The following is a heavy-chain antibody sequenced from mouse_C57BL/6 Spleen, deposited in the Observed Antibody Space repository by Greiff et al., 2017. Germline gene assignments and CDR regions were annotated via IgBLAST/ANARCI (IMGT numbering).Heavy chain of an antibody. CDR2: IYPSDSET. V-gene: IGHV1-61*01. Sequence: QVQLQQPGAELVRPGSSVKLSCKASGYTFTSYWMDWVKQRPGQGLEWIGNIYPSDSETHYNQKFKGKATLTVDKSSSTAYMQLSSLTSEDSAVYYCATKEGEAQATPFAYWGQGTLVTVSA. CDR1: GYTFTSYW. D-gene: IGHD3-2*02. CDR3: ATKEGEAQATPFAY. J-gene: IGHJ3*01.